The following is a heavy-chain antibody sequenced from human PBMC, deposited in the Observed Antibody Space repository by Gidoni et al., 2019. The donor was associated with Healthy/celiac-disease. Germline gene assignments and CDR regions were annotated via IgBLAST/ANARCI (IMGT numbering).Heavy chain of an antibody. D-gene: IGHD2-15*01. Sequence: EVQLLESGGGLVQPGGSLRLSCAASGFTFSSYAMSWVRQAPGKGLEWVSAISGSGGSTYYADSVKGRFTISRDNSKNTLYLQMNSLRAEDTAVYYCAKDLRYCSGGSCYPLNYYYGMDVWGQGTTVTVSS. CDR3: AKDLRYCSGGSCYPLNYYYGMDV. J-gene: IGHJ6*02. CDR2: ISGSGGST. V-gene: IGHV3-23*01. CDR1: GFTFSSYA.